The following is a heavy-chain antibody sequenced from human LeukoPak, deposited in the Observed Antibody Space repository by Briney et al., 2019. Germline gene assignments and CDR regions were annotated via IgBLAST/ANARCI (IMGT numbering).Heavy chain of an antibody. CDR1: GGSIRTYY. CDR2: IYDSGST. V-gene: IGHV4-59*08. D-gene: IGHD1-26*01. CDR3: VGGSYPLEY. Sequence: SETLSLTCTVSGGSIRTYYWSWIRQPPGKGLEWIGYIYDSGSTNYNPSLKSRVTILVDTSKNQLSLKLSSVTAADTAVYYCVGGSYPLEYWGQGALVTVSS. J-gene: IGHJ4*02.